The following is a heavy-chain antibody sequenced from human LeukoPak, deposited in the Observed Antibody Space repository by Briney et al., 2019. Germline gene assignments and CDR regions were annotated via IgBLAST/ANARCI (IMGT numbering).Heavy chain of an antibody. Sequence: GGSLRLSCAASGFTFNRYIMHWGRQAPGKGLEWVSSISSSHIDLKYADSVKGRFTISRNNARNSLSLQMNSLGVDDTATYYCAREHDVLTGGLDYWGQGTLVTVSS. CDR2: ISSSHIDL. CDR3: AREHDVLTGGLDY. J-gene: IGHJ4*02. V-gene: IGHV3-21*01. CDR1: GFTFNRYI. D-gene: IGHD3-9*01.